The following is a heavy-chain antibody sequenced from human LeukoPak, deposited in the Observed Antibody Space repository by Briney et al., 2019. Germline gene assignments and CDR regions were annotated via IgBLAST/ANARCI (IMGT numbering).Heavy chain of an antibody. V-gene: IGHV3-21*04. Sequence: PGGSLRLSCAASGFTFSDYSMNWVRQAPGKGLEWVSSISSNSRFIYYADSVKGRFTLSRDNSKNTLYLQINSLRDEDTAVYYCAKDTRSSGPRGYFDYWGQGTLVTVSS. CDR2: ISSNSRFI. J-gene: IGHJ4*02. CDR3: AKDTRSSGPRGYFDY. CDR1: GFTFSDYS. D-gene: IGHD3-10*01.